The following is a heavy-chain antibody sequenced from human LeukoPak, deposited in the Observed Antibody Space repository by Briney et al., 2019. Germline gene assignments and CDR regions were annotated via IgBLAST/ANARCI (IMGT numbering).Heavy chain of an antibody. Sequence: GASVKVSCKASGYTFTSYGIXWVRXXPGXXXXXXXXXSAXXGNTNYVQKLQGRVTMTTDTSTSTAYMELRSLRSDDTAVYYCARDGRYYDFWSGYYYYFDYWGQGTLVTVSS. CDR1: GYTFTSYG. J-gene: IGHJ4*02. CDR2: XSAXXGNT. CDR3: ARDGRYYDFWSGYYYYFDY. V-gene: IGHV1-18*01. D-gene: IGHD3-3*01.